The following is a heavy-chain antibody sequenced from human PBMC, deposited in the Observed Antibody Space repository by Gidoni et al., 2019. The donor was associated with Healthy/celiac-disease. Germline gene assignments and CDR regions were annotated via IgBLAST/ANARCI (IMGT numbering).Heavy chain of an antibody. CDR1: GFTFSSSA. D-gene: IGHD2-15*01. J-gene: IGHJ4*02. Sequence: QVQLVESGGGVVQPGRSLRLSCAASGFTFSSSAMHWVRQAPGKGLEWVAVISYDGSNKYYADSVKGRFTISRDNSKNTLYLQMNSLRAEDTAVYYCAREGGCSGGSCYSGGLPDYWGQGTLVTVSS. CDR3: AREGGCSGGSCYSGGLPDY. CDR2: ISYDGSNK. V-gene: IGHV3-30-3*01.